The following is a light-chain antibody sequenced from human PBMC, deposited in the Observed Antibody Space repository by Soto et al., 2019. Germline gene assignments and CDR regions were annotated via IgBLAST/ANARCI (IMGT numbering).Light chain of an antibody. CDR1: QSISNY. J-gene: IGKJ4*01. CDR3: HQSYSTPRT. CDR2: GAS. V-gene: IGKV1-39*01. Sequence: DLQMTQSPSSLSASVGDRVTITCRASQSISNYLNWYQQEPGIAPKLLIYGASSLQSGVPSRVSGSGYGTDFTLTISSLQPEDFATYYCHQSYSTPRTFGGGTKVEIK.